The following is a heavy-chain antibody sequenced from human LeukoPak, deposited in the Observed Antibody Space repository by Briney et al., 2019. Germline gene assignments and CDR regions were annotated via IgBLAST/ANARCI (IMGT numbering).Heavy chain of an antibody. CDR1: GFIFSSYW. CDR2: IRHDGSEK. V-gene: IGHV3-7*03. Sequence: PGGSLRLSCAASGFIFSSYWMTWVRQAPGKAPEWVANIRHDGSEKNYVDSVKGRFTISRDNTKNSLYLQMNSLRVEDTAVFYCARDQYDTWSRRGNFDSWGQGTLVIVSS. D-gene: IGHD3-3*01. J-gene: IGHJ4*02. CDR3: ARDQYDTWSRRGNFDS.